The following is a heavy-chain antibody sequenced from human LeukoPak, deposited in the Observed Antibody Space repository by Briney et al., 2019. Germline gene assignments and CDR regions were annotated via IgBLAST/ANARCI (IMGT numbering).Heavy chain of an antibody. CDR2: IYDSGSS. Sequence: SETLSLTCTVSGGSISSYYWSWIRQSPGKGLEWIGYIYDSGSSNYNPSLKSRVTMSVDTSENQFSLKLSSVTTADTAVYYCARGFCSGGSCYFDYWGQGTLVTVSS. V-gene: IGHV4-59*01. CDR3: ARGFCSGGSCYFDY. CDR1: GGSISSYY. J-gene: IGHJ4*02. D-gene: IGHD2-15*01.